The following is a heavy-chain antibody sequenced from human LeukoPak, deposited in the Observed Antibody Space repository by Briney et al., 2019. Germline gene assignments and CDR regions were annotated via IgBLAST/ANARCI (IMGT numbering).Heavy chain of an antibody. Sequence: GGSLRLSCAASGFTFTSSAMNWVRQAPGEGLEWVSTIDTSGGSTYCADSVKGRFTISRDNSKHTLYLQMNSLRVEDTALYYCAKGTTDFDYWGQGTRVIVSS. CDR2: IDTSGGST. CDR3: AKGTTDFDY. D-gene: IGHD1-1*01. CDR1: GFTFTSSA. J-gene: IGHJ4*02. V-gene: IGHV3-23*05.